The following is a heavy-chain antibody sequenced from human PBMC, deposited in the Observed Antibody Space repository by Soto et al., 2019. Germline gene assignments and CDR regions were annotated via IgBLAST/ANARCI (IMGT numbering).Heavy chain of an antibody. CDR2: INHSGST. D-gene: IGHD5-18*01. J-gene: IGHJ4*02. CDR1: GGSFSGYY. V-gene: IGHV4-34*01. Sequence: SETLSLTCAVYGGSFSGYYWSWIRQPPGKGLEWIGEINHSGSTNYNPSLKSRVTISVDTSKNQFSLKLSSVTAADTAVYYCASLSNPNTAMDPNRGYWGQGTLVTVSS. CDR3: ASLSNPNTAMDPNRGY.